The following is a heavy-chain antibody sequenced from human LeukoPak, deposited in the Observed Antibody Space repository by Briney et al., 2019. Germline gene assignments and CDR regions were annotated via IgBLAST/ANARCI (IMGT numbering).Heavy chain of an antibody. CDR3: ARVYGFFDY. V-gene: IGHV4-34*01. CDR1: GGSFSGYY. D-gene: IGHD2-8*01. CDR2: INHSGGT. J-gene: IGHJ4*02. Sequence: SSETLSLTCAVYGGSFSGYYWSWIRQPPGKGLEWIGEINHSGGTNYNPSLKSRVTISVDTSKNQFSLKLSSVTAADTAVYYCARVYGFFDYWGQGTLVTVSS.